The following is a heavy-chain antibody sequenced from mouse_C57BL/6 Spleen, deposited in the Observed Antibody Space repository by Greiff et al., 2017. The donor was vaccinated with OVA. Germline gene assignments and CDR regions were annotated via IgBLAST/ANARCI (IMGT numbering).Heavy chain of an antibody. D-gene: IGHD1-1*01. CDR3: ARSPSTVVATDYAMDY. J-gene: IGHJ4*01. V-gene: IGHV1-50*01. CDR2: IDPSDSYT. CDR1: GYTFTSYW. Sequence: QVQLKQPGAELVKPGASVKLSCKASGYTFTSYWMQWVKQRPGQGLEWIGEIDPSDSYTNYNQKFKGKATLTVDTSSSTAYMQLSSLTSEDSAVYYCARSPSTVVATDYAMDYWGQGTSVTVSS.